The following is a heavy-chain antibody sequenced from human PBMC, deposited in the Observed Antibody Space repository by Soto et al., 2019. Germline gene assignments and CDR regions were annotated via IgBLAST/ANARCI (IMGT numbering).Heavy chain of an antibody. Sequence: QVQLQESGPGLVKPSETLSLTCTVSGGSISSYYWSWLRQPPGKGLEWLGYIYYSGSTNYNPSLKSRVTISAATSKNQFSLNLSSVTAADTAVYYCARFNWYFDLWGRGTLVTVSS. CDR3: ARFNWYFDL. J-gene: IGHJ2*01. CDR2: IYYSGST. V-gene: IGHV4-59*08. CDR1: GGSISSYY.